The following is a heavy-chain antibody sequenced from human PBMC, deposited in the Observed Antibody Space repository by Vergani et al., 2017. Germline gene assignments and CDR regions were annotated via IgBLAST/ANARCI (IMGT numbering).Heavy chain of an antibody. D-gene: IGHD5-18*01. CDR2: IFYSGTT. CDR3: ARVDTQVPATSHFYYMDV. V-gene: IGHV4-31*11. J-gene: IGHJ6*03. CDR1: GGSISSGDHC. Sequence: QVKLQESGPGVVKPSQTLSLTCAVSGGSISSGDHCWTWIRQRPGKGLEWIGYIFYSGTTYDNPSRRSRLTISVDTSQNQFYLKLRSVTAADTAVYYCARVDTQVPATSHFYYMDVRGKGTTVVVSS.